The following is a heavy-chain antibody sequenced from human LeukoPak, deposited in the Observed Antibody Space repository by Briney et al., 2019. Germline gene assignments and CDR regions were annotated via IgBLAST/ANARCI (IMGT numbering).Heavy chain of an antibody. CDR3: ARVGGMTTINNAAFDI. D-gene: IGHD4-4*01. CDR1: GGSINSDY. J-gene: IGHJ3*02. CDR2: IYHSGST. Sequence: PSETLSLTCSVSGGSINSDYWNWIRQPPGKELEWIGYIYHSGSTNYNPPLKSRVTISIDKSKKQFSLKLISVTAADTAIYYCARVGGMTTINNAAFDIWGQGTMVTVSS. V-gene: IGHV4-59*01.